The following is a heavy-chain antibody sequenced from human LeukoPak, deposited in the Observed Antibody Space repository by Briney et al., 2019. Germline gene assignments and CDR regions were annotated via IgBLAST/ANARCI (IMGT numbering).Heavy chain of an antibody. D-gene: IGHD6-19*01. J-gene: IGHJ4*02. CDR2: IYPGDSDT. Sequence: PGESLKISCKGSGYSFTSYWVGWVRQMPGKGLEWMGIIYPGDSDTRYSPSFQGQVTISADKSISTAYLQWSTLKASDTAMYYCARRDSSAWYVFDYWGQGTLVTVSS. CDR3: ARRDSSAWYVFDY. CDR1: GYSFTSYW. V-gene: IGHV5-51*01.